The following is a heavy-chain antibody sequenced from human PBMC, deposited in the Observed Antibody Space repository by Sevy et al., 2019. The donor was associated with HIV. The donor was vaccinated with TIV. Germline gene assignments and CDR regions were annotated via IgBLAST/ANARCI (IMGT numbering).Heavy chain of an antibody. V-gene: IGHV3-23*01. D-gene: IGHD3-22*01. CDR2: ISGSGGST. CDR3: ATQQKAYYYDSSGYYGSEYFQH. CDR1: GFTFSSYA. Sequence: GGSLRLSCAASGFTFSSYAMSWVRQAPGKGLEWVSAISGSGGSTYYADSVKGRFTMPRDNSKNTLYLQMNSLRAEDTAVYYCATQQKAYYYDSSGYYGSEYFQHWGQGTLVTVSS. J-gene: IGHJ1*01.